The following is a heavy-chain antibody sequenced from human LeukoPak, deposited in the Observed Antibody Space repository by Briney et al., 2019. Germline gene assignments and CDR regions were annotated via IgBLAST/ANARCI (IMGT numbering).Heavy chain of an antibody. Sequence: PGGSLRLSCAASGFTFSSYEMNWVRQTPGKGLEWISYITSYGTTIYYADSVKGRFTISRDNAKNSLYLQMNSLRAEDTAVYYCARVDFGDSGFDYWGQGTLVTVSS. CDR1: GFTFSSYE. D-gene: IGHD4-17*01. J-gene: IGHJ4*02. CDR2: ITSYGTTI. CDR3: ARVDFGDSGFDY. V-gene: IGHV3-48*03.